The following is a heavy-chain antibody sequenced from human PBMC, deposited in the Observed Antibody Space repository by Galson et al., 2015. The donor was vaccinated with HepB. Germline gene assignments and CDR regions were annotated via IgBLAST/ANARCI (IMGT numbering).Heavy chain of an antibody. CDR3: AKESYQQARRRNWFDP. D-gene: IGHD2-2*01. Sequence: SLRLSCAASGFTFSSYAMSWVRQAPGKGLEWVSAISGSGGSTYYADSVKGRFTISRDNSKNTLYLQMNSLRAEDTAVYYCAKESYQQARRRNWFDPWGQGTLVTVSS. J-gene: IGHJ5*02. CDR2: ISGSGGST. CDR1: GFTFSSYA. V-gene: IGHV3-23*01.